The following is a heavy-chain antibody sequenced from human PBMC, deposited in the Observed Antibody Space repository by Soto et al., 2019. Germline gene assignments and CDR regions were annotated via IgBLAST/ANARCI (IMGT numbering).Heavy chain of an antibody. D-gene: IGHD6-19*01. V-gene: IGHV2-5*01. Sequence: SGPTLVNPTQPLTLTCIFSGFSLRTSGVGVGWIRQPPGKALEWLGFIYWNDDKRYSPSLKSRLTITKDTSKNQVVLTMTNMDPVDTATYYCAKSGSSGWYGWFDPWGQGTLVTVSS. CDR3: AKSGSSGWYGWFDP. CDR1: GFSLRTSGVG. CDR2: IYWNDDK. J-gene: IGHJ5*02.